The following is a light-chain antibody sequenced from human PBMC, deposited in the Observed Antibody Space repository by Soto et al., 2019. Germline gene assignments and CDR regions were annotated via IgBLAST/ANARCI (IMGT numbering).Light chain of an antibody. CDR3: QQRRYWL. Sequence: ESVLTQSPATLSLSPGDRATLSCRASQNIDNYLAWYQQKPGQAPRLLIYDASNRASGIPSRFSGSGSGTDFTLTISSLEPEDFAVYFCQQRRYWLFGGGTKVDIK. CDR1: QNIDNY. V-gene: IGKV3-11*01. J-gene: IGKJ4*01. CDR2: DAS.